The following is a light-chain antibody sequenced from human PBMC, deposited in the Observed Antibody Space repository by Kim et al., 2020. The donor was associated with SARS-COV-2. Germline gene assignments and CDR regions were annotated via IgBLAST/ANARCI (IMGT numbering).Light chain of an antibody. V-gene: IGLV4-69*01. Sequence: GASVKLACTLSSGHGSYAIAWHQQQPEKGPRYLMKLNSDGSHSKGDGIPDRFSGSSSGAERYLTISSLQSEDEADYYCQTWGTPWVFGGGTKVTVL. J-gene: IGLJ3*02. CDR3: QTWGTPWV. CDR2: LNSDGSH. CDR1: SGHGSYA.